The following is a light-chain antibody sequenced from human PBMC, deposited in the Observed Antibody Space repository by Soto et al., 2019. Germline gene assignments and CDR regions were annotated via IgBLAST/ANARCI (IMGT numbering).Light chain of an antibody. CDR1: SSDVGGYDS. CDR2: EVS. J-gene: IGLJ3*02. V-gene: IGLV2-8*01. Sequence: QSVLTQPPSASGSPGQSVTISCTGTSSDVGGYDSVSWYQQHPGKAPKLLIYEVSKRPSGVPDRFSGSKSGNTASPTVSGLQAEDEADYYCTSYARSFNLLFGGGTNVTVL. CDR3: TSYARSFNLL.